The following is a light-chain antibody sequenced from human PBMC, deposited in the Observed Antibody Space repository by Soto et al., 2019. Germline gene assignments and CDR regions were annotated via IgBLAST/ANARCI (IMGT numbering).Light chain of an antibody. Sequence: QSVLTQPPSVSGAPGQRVTISCTGSSSNIGAGYDVNWYQQLPETAPKLLIFGDSNRPSGVPDRFSGSKSGTSASLVITGLQADDEADYYCQSNDNGLSGSDDFGTGTKVTVL. CDR2: GDS. V-gene: IGLV1-40*01. CDR3: QSNDNGLSGSDD. J-gene: IGLJ1*01. CDR1: SSNIGAGYD.